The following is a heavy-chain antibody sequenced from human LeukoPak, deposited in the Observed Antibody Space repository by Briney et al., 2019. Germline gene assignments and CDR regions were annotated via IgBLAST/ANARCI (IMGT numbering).Heavy chain of an antibody. CDR2: IYSSGNS. Sequence: PSETLSLTCSISGDSTTTNSYWWGWIRQSPGKGLEWIGSIYSSGNSYYNPSLKTRATISPDTSKNQYSLRLTSVTAADTAIYYCARRGIWDLQIGNWLDPWGQGILVIVSS. J-gene: IGHJ5*02. CDR1: GDSTTTNSYW. V-gene: IGHV4-39*01. D-gene: IGHD3-16*01. CDR3: ARRGIWDLQIGNWLDP.